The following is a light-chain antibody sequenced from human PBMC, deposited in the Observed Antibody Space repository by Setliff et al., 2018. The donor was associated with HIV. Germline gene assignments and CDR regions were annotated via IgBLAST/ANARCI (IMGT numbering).Light chain of an antibody. CDR1: SSDVGGCSY. J-gene: IGLJ1*01. V-gene: IGLV2-14*01. CDR2: EVR. Sequence: QSALTQPASVSGSPGQSITISCTGTSSDVGGCSYVSWYQQHPGKAPKLIIYEVRNRPSGVSNRFSASKSGNTASLTISGLQAEDEADYYCTSYTRNTTYVFGTGTKVTVL. CDR3: TSYTRNTTYV.